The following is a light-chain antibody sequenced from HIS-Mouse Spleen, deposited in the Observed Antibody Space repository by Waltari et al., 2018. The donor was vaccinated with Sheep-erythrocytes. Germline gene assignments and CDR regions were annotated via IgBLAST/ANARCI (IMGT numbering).Light chain of an antibody. CDR1: SSNIGNNY. Sequence: QSVLTQPPSVSAAPGQKVTISCSGSSSNIGNNYVSWYQQLPGTAPKLLIYDNNKRPSGIPDRCSGSKSGTSATLGITGLQTGDEAEYYCGTWDSSLSAGGVFGGGTKLTVL. CDR2: DNN. J-gene: IGLJ2*01. V-gene: IGLV1-51*01. CDR3: GTWDSSLSAGGV.